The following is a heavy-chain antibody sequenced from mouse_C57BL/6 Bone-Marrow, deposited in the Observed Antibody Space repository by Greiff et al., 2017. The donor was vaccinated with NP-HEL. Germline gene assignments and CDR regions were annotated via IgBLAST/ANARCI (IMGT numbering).Heavy chain of an antibody. CDR1: GFTFSDFY. D-gene: IGHD2-3*01. Sequence: EVKVVESGGGLVQSGRSLRLSCATSGFTFSDFYMEWVRQAPGKGLEWISASRNKANDYTTEYSASVKGRFIVSRDTSQSILYLQMNALRAEDTAIYYCARDDGYYGFAYWGQGTLVTVSA. CDR3: ARDDGYYGFAY. V-gene: IGHV7-1*01. J-gene: IGHJ3*01. CDR2: SRNKANDYTT.